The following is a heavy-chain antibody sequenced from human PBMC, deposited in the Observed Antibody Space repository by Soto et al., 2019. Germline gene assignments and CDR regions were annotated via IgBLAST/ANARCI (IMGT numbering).Heavy chain of an antibody. CDR2: IYYSGST. CDR3: AYSSTPRHFDY. Sequence: QLQLQESGPGLVKPSETLSITCTVSGGSISSSSYYWGWIRQTPGKGLEWIGSIYYSGSTYYNPSLKSRVTISVDTSKNQFSLKLSSVTATDTAVYYCAYSSTPRHFDYWGQGTLVTVSS. CDR1: GGSISSSSYY. V-gene: IGHV4-39*01. J-gene: IGHJ4*02. D-gene: IGHD6-13*01.